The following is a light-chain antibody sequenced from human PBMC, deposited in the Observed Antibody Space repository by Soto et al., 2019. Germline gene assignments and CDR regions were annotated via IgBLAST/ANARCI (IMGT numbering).Light chain of an antibody. CDR2: GAS. CDR3: QQYGSSPWT. CDR1: QSVGSD. J-gene: IGKJ1*01. Sequence: EIVMTQSPATLSVSPRERAPLSCRASQSVGSDLAWYQQKPGQAPRLLIYGASSRATGIPDRFSGSGSGTDFTLTISRLEPEDFAVYYCQQYGSSPWTVGQGGKVDIK. V-gene: IGKV3-20*01.